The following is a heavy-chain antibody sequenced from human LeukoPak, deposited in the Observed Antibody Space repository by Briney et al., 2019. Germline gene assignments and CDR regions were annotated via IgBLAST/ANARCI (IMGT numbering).Heavy chain of an antibody. D-gene: IGHD3-10*02. CDR2: ISSSGSTI. V-gene: IGHV3-48*04. J-gene: IGHJ6*04. CDR3: AELGITMIGGV. Sequence: GGSLRLSCAASGFTFSTYWMSWVRQAPGKGLEWVSYISSSGSTIYYAASVKGRFTISRDNAKNSLYLQMNSLRAEDTAVYYCAELGITMIGGVWGKGTTVTISS. CDR1: GFTFSTYW.